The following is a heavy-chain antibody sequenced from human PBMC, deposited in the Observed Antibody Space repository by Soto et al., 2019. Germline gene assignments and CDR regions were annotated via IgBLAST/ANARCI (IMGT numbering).Heavy chain of an antibody. CDR1: GGSISSNIYH. V-gene: IGHV4-39*01. D-gene: IGHD3-22*01. J-gene: IGHJ5*02. Sequence: SETLSLTCSVSGGSISSNIYHWGWIRQSPGKGLEWIASIHFSGNSFYNPSLKSRVTVSVDTSQSQFSLRLSSVTAADTVVYYCARHSTGYYYSWFDPWGQGTLVTVSS. CDR2: IHFSGNS. CDR3: ARHSTGYYYSWFDP.